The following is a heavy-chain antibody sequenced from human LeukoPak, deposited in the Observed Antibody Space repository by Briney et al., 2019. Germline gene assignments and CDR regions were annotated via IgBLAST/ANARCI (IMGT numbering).Heavy chain of an antibody. D-gene: IGHD5-12*01. Sequence: GGSLRLSCAASGFTFSSYDMHWVRQATGKGLEWVSAIGTAGDTYYPDSVKGRFTISRENAKNSLYLQMNSLRAGDTAVYYCVRDGGVSGYDLLDYWGQGTLVTVSS. CDR1: GFTFSSYD. CDR2: IGTAGDT. V-gene: IGHV3-13*01. J-gene: IGHJ4*02. CDR3: VRDGGVSGYDLLDY.